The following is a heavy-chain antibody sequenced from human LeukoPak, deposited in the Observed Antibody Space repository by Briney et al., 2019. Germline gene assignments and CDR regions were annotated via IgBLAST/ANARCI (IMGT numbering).Heavy chain of an antibody. J-gene: IGHJ4*02. CDR2: IIPIFGTA. Sequence: SVKVSCKASEGTFSSYAISWVRQAPGQGLEWMGGIIPIFGTANYAQKFQGRVAITADESTSTAYMELSSLRSEDTAVYYCARTRDGYLDYWGQGTLVTVSS. V-gene: IGHV1-69*13. CDR1: EGTFSSYA. CDR3: ARTRDGYLDY. D-gene: IGHD5-24*01.